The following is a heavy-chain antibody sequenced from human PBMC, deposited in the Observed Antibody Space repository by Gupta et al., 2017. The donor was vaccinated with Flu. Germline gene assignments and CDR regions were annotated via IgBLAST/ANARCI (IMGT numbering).Heavy chain of an antibody. D-gene: IGHD4-4*01. Sequence: STFRSYAMSWVRQAPGKGLEWVSAISGSGGSTYYADSVKGRFTISRDNSKNTLYLQMNSLRAEDTAVYYCAKATTVTSHYWGQGTLVTVSS. CDR3: AKATTVTSHY. CDR2: ISGSGGST. V-gene: IGHV3-23*01. CDR1: STFRSYA. J-gene: IGHJ4*02.